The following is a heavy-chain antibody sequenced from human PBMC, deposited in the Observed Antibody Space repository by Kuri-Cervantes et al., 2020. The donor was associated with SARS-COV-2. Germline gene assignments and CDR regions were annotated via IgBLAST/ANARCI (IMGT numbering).Heavy chain of an antibody. V-gene: IGHV3-43*02. CDR3: TKGGRYYGSGFGMGV. D-gene: IGHD3-10*01. CDR1: GFIFEEYA. J-gene: IGHJ6*02. Sequence: GESLKISCAASGFIFEEYAMHWVRQTPGKGLEWVSVISGDGASPYYVDSVKGRFTISRDNNRNSLYLQMHSLRTEDTAVYYCTKGGRYYGSGFGMGVWGQGTMVTVSS. CDR2: ISGDGASP.